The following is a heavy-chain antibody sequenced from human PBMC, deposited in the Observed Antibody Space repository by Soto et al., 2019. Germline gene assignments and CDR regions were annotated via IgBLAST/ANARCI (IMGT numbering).Heavy chain of an antibody. Sequence: QVQLVESGGGVVQPGTSLRLSCVGSGFTFRSYVIHWVRQAPGKGLEWVALTSYDGSNKYYDDSVRGRFTISRDNSRNTVELQMERLRLEDTALYYCARWGTTGGLDVWGPGTLVSVSS. D-gene: IGHD3-16*01. CDR1: GFTFRSYV. J-gene: IGHJ4*02. V-gene: IGHV3-30*19. CDR3: ARWGTTGGLDV. CDR2: TSYDGSNK.